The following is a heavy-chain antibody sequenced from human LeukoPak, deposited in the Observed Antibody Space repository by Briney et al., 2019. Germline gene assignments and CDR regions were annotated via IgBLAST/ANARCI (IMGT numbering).Heavy chain of an antibody. CDR1: GGSITSYY. CDR2: VYESGST. D-gene: IGHD3-10*01. CDR3: AREAVTMVRGDPFDY. J-gene: IGHJ4*02. Sequence: SETLSLTCSVSGGSITSYYWSWIRQLPGRGLEWIGYVYESGSTNYNPSLKSRVTISIDTSKNQFSMKLTSVTAADTAVYYCAREAVTMVRGDPFDYWGQGTLVTVSS. V-gene: IGHV4-59*01.